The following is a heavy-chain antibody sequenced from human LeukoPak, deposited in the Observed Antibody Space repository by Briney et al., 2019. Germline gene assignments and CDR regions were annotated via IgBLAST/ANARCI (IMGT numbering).Heavy chain of an antibody. CDR3: ASLGQWLALDY. CDR1: GGTISSGGYY. Sequence: SETLSLTCTVSGGTISSGGYYWSWIRQPPGKGLEWIGYIYHSGSTYYNPSLKSRVTISVDRSKNQFSLKLSSVTAADTAVYCCASLGQWLALDYWGQGTLVTVSS. V-gene: IGHV4-30-2*01. D-gene: IGHD6-19*01. CDR2: IYHSGST. J-gene: IGHJ4*02.